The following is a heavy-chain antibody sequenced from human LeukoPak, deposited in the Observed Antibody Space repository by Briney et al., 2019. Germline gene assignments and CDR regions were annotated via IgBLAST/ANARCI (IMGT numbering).Heavy chain of an antibody. D-gene: IGHD7-27*01. CDR1: GDSITPYY. V-gene: IGHV4-59*08. J-gene: IGHJ6*03. CDR2: ISDTGTT. Sequence: PSETLSLTCTLSGDSITPYYWSWIRQSPGGSLEYIGFISDTGTTNYNPSLRGRVSISVDTSKSQFSLKLKSVTAADSAIYYCTRTFTGAHYYYIPVWGAGTTVTVSS. CDR3: TRTFTGAHYYYIPV.